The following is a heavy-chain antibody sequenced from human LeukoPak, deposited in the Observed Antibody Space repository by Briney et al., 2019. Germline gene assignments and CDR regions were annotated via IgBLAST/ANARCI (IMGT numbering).Heavy chain of an antibody. V-gene: IGHV1-3*01. CDR3: ASGGYYYDSSGYRNWFDP. CDR1: GYTFTSYA. CDR2: INAGNGNT. J-gene: IGHJ5*02. D-gene: IGHD3-22*01. Sequence: ASVKVSCKASGYTFTSYAMHWVRQAPGQRLEWMGWINAGNGNTKYSQKFQGRVTITRDTSASTAYMELSSLRSEDTAVYYCASGGYYYDSSGYRNWFDPWGQGTLVTVSS.